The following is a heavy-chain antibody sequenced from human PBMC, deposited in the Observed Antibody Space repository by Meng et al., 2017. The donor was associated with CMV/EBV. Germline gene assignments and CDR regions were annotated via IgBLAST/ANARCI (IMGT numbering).Heavy chain of an antibody. CDR1: GFTFSDYW. Sequence: GGSLRPSCTASGFTFSDYWMHWVRQTPGKGLLWVSRIKGDGSHTIYGDSVKGRFTISRDNAKNTLYLQMNTLRVEDTAVYYCVRDGHSWNFDYWGQVSLVTVSS. CDR3: VRDGHSWNFDY. V-gene: IGHV3-74*01. CDR2: IKGDGSHT. D-gene: IGHD6-13*01. J-gene: IGHJ4*02.